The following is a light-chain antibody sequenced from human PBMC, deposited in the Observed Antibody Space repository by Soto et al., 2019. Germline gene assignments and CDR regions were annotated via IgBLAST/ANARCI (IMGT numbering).Light chain of an antibody. Sequence: DIQMTQSPSTLSASVGDRVTITCRASQSLSSWLAWYQQKPGKAPKRLIYDASNLESGVPSRFSGSGSGTEFTLTISMLQPDDFATYYCQQYNYYWTFGQGTKVEIK. CDR2: DAS. CDR3: QQYNYYWT. V-gene: IGKV1-5*01. J-gene: IGKJ1*01. CDR1: QSLSSW.